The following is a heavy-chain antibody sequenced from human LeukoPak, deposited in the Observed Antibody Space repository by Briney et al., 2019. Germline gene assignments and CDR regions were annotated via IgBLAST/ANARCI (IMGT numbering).Heavy chain of an antibody. J-gene: IGHJ6*03. CDR1: GYTFTSYD. CDR3: ARGPGGRSGYYPLEDYYYYYYMDV. CDR2: MNPNSGNT. V-gene: IGHV1-8*01. D-gene: IGHD3-22*01. Sequence: ASVKVSCKASGYTFTSYDINWVRQATGQGLEWMGWMNPNSGNTGYAQNLQGRVTMTTDTSTSTAYMELRSLRSDDTAVYYCARGPGGRSGYYPLEDYYYYYYMDVWGKGTTVTVSS.